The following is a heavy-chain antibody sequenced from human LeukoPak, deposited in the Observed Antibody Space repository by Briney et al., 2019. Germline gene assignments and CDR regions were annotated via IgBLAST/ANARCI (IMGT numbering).Heavy chain of an antibody. CDR3: ARVGDSGYDYVGAIDY. CDR2: ISGSGGST. J-gene: IGHJ4*02. V-gene: IGHV3-23*01. CDR1: GFTFSSYA. D-gene: IGHD5-12*01. Sequence: GGSLRLSCAASGFTFSSYAMGWVRQAPGKGLEWVSAISGSGGSTYYADSVKGRFTISRDNSKNTLYLQMNSLRAEDTAVYYCARVGDSGYDYVGAIDYWGQGTLVTVSS.